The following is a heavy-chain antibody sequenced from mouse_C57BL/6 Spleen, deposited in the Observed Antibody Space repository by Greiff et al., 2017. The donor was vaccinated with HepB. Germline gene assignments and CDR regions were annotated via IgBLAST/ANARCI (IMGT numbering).Heavy chain of an antibody. J-gene: IGHJ3*01. D-gene: IGHD2-4*01. Sequence: QVQLQQPGAELVKPGASVKMSCKASGYTFTSYWITWVKQRPGQGLEWIGDIYPGSGSTNYNEKFKSKATLTVDTSSSTAYMQLSSLTSEDSAVDYCSRGGYDSSWFAYWGQGTLVTVSA. CDR2: IYPGSGST. CDR3: SRGGYDSSWFAY. V-gene: IGHV1-55*01. CDR1: GYTFTSYW.